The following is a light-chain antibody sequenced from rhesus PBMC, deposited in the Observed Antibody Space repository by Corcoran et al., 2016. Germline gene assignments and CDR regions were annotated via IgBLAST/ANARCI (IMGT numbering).Light chain of an antibody. CDR2: GAA. CDR1: QRVSSY. J-gene: IGKJ2*01. Sequence: QVILTQSPATLSLSPGERATLSCRASQRVSSYLARYQQKPGQAPRLLIYGAATRATGIPDRFSGSGSGTEFTLTISSLEPADFAVYYCQNYSSSPLSFGQGTKVEIK. CDR3: QNYSSSPLS. V-gene: IGKV3-53*01.